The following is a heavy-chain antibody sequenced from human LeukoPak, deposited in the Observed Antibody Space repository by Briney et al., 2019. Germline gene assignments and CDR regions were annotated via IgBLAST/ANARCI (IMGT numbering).Heavy chain of an antibody. CDR1: GFTFSSYG. Sequence: PGGSLRLSCAASGFTFSSYGMHWVRQAPGKGLEWVAFIRYDGSNKYYAGSVKGRFTISRDNSKNTLYLQMNSLRAEDTAVYYCARAPPGDYYDSSGYSGSFGFDYWGQGTLVTVSS. J-gene: IGHJ4*02. D-gene: IGHD3-22*01. V-gene: IGHV3-30*02. CDR3: ARAPPGDYYDSSGYSGSFGFDY. CDR2: IRYDGSNK.